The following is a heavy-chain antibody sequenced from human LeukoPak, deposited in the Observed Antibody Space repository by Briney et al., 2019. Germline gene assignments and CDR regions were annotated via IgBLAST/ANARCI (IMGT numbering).Heavy chain of an antibody. CDR3: ARDRGDGSGTYFDY. J-gene: IGHJ4*02. D-gene: IGHD3-10*01. CDR2: IWYDGSNK. Sequence: GGSLRLSCAASGFTFSSNGMHWVRQAPGKRLEWVAVIWYDGSNKYYADSVKGRFTISRDNSKNTLYLQMNSLRDEDTAVYYCARDRGDGSGTYFDYWGQGTLVTVSS. CDR1: GFTFSSNG. V-gene: IGHV3-33*01.